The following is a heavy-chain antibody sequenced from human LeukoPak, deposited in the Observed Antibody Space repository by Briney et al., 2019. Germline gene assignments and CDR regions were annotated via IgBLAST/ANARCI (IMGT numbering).Heavy chain of an antibody. Sequence: GGSLRLSCAASGFTFSSYEMNWVRQAPGKGLEWVSYISSSGSTIYYADSVKGRFTISRDNAKNSLYLQMNSLRADDTAVYYCARETILAVAGDFWGQGTLVTVSS. V-gene: IGHV3-48*03. CDR2: ISSSGSTI. D-gene: IGHD6-19*01. CDR3: ARETILAVAGDF. CDR1: GFTFSSYE. J-gene: IGHJ4*02.